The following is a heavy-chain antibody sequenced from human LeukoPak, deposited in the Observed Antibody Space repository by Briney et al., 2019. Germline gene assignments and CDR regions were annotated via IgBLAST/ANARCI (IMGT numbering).Heavy chain of an antibody. Sequence: PGGSLRLSCAASGFTFSSYGMHWVRQAPGKGLEWVAVIWYDGSNKYYADSVKGRFTISRDNSKNTLYLQMNSLRAEDTAVYYCAKTEGGTETPYYFDYWGQGTLVTVSS. D-gene: IGHD4-17*01. J-gene: IGHJ4*02. CDR1: GFTFSSYG. V-gene: IGHV3-33*06. CDR3: AKTEGGTETPYYFDY. CDR2: IWYDGSNK.